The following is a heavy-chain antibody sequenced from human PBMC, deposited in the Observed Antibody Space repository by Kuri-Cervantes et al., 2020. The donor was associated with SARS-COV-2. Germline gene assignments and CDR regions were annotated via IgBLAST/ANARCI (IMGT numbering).Heavy chain of an antibody. Sequence: ETLSLTCAASGFTFSSYSMNWVRQAPGKGLEWVSYISSSSSTIYHADSVKGRFTISRDNAKNSLYLQMNSLRDEDTAVYYCARDGVKDDYGFSSYWGQGTLVTVSS. J-gene: IGHJ4*02. V-gene: IGHV3-48*02. CDR1: GFTFSSYS. CDR3: ARDGVKDDYGFSSY. D-gene: IGHD4-17*01. CDR2: ISSSSSTI.